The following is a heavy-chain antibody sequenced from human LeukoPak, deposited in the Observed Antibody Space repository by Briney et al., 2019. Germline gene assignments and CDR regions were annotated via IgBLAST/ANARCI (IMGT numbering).Heavy chain of an antibody. V-gene: IGHV3-21*01. CDR2: ISSSSSYI. CDR1: GLTFSSYR. CDR3: ARAPFDY. Sequence: KPGGSLRLSCSASGLTFSSYRMNWLRQATGKGLEGVSSISSSSSYIYHAVPVKGRFTISRNNAKNSLYLEMNSLRAEDTAVYYCARAPFDYWGQGTLVTVSS. J-gene: IGHJ4*02.